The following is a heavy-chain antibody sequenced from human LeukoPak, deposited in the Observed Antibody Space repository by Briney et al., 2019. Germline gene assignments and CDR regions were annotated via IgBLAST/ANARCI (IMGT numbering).Heavy chain of an antibody. V-gene: IGHV3-53*01. D-gene: IGHD4-23*01. CDR3: ARDYGGSSPFDY. CDR1: GFTVSSNY. CDR2: IYSGGST. Sequence: GGSLRLSCAASGFTVSSNYMSWVRQAPGKGLEWVSVIYSGGSTYYADSVKGRFTISRDNSKSTLYIQMNSLRAEDTAVYYCARDYGGSSPFDYWGQGTLVTVSS. J-gene: IGHJ4*02.